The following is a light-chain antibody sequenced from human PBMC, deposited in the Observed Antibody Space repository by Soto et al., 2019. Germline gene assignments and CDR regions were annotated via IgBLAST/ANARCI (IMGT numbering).Light chain of an antibody. CDR3: QSYDSSLSGDV. J-gene: IGLJ1*01. CDR2: DNH. Sequence: QSVLTQPPSASGTPGQRVTFSCSGSSSNIGINTVNWYRQLPGTAPQLLISDNHRRPSGVPDRFSGSKSGTSASLAITGLQAEDEADYYCQSYDSSLSGDVFGTGTKVTVL. CDR1: SSNIGINT. V-gene: IGLV1-44*01.